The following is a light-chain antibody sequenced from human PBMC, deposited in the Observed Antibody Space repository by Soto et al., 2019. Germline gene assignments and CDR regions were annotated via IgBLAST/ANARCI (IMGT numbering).Light chain of an antibody. Sequence: DIQMTQSPSSLSASVGDRVTITCRASQSISSYLNWYQQKPGKAPKLLIYAASSLQSGVPSRFSGSGSGTDFTLTISSLQAEDVAVYYCHQYYSSPWTFGQGTKVEIK. CDR2: AAS. CDR3: HQYYSSPWT. CDR1: QSISSY. J-gene: IGKJ1*01. V-gene: IGKV1-39*01.